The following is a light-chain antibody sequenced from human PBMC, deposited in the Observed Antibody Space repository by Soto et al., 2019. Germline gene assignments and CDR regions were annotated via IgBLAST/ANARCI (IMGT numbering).Light chain of an antibody. J-gene: IGLJ2*01. V-gene: IGLV2-14*01. CDR2: EVS. CDR1: SSDVGGYDF. Sequence: QSALTQPASVSGSPGQSITISCTGTSSDVGGYDFVSWYQHHPGRAPKLIIYEVSSRPSGVSNRFSGSKSGNTASLTISGLQAEDEAEYHCSSYRSNTNQVEFGGGTKLTVL. CDR3: SSYRSNTNQVE.